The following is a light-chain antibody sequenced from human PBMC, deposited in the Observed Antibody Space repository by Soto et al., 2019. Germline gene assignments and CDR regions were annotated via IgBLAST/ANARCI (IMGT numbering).Light chain of an antibody. CDR2: GAS. J-gene: IGKJ4*01. V-gene: IGKV3-20*01. CDR3: QQYGSSIT. Sequence: EIVMTQSPATLSVSPGERATLSCRASQSVSSNLAWYQQKPGQAPRLLIYGASTRATGIPDRFSGSGSGTDFTLTISRLGPEDSAVYYCQQYGSSITFGGGTKVDI. CDR1: QSVSSN.